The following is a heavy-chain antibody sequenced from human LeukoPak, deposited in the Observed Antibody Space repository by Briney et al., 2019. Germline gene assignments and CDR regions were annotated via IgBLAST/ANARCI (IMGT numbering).Heavy chain of an antibody. CDR2: IYHSGST. D-gene: IGHD2-15*01. Sequence: SETLSLTCAVSGYSISSGYYWGWIRQPPGKGLEWIGSIYHSGSTYYNPSLKSRVTISVDTSKNQFSLKLSSVTAADTAVYYCARGGVVVAATNPYYYYYMDVWGKGTTVTVSS. V-gene: IGHV4-38-2*01. J-gene: IGHJ6*03. CDR1: GYSISSGYY. CDR3: ARGGVVVAATNPYYYYYMDV.